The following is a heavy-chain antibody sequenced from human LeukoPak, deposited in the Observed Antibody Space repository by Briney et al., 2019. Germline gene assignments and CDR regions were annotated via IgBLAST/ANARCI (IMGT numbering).Heavy chain of an antibody. CDR3: AKERQTGDYFTSDY. CDR1: GFTVSDNF. V-gene: IGHV3-53*01. CDR2: IYSGGST. Sequence: GGSLRLSCAVSGFTVSDNFMSWVRQAPGKGLEWVSIIYSGGSTYYADSVKGRFTISRDNSENTLYLQMNSLTVDDTAVYFCAKERQTGDYFTSDYWGQGTLVTVSS. D-gene: IGHD4-17*01. J-gene: IGHJ4*02.